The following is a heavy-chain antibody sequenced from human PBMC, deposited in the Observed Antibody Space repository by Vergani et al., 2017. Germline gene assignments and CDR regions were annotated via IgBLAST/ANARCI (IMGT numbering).Heavy chain of an antibody. Sequence: QVQLQESGPGLVKPSETLSLTCPVSGGPISSYYWSWIRQPPGKGLEWIGYIYYSGSTNYKPSLKSRVTISVDTSKNQFSLKLSSVTAADTAVYYCARNPYCGGDCYSDAFDIWGQGTMVTVSS. D-gene: IGHD2-21*02. CDR2: IYYSGST. V-gene: IGHV4-59*01. CDR1: GGPISSYY. J-gene: IGHJ3*02. CDR3: ARNPYCGGDCYSDAFDI.